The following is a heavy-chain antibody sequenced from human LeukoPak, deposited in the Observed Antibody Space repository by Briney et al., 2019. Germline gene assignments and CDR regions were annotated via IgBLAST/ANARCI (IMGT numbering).Heavy chain of an antibody. CDR2: MNPKSGAT. CDR1: GYRFTGYY. CDR3: ARGSDYDDYFYMDF. Sequence: GASVKVSCKTSGYRFTGYYLHWVRQAPGQGLEWMGWMNPKSGATDYARKFQGRVTMTRDTSISTAYMELTRLRYDDTAVYFCARGSDYDDYFYMDFWGKGTTVTVSS. V-gene: IGHV1-2*02. J-gene: IGHJ6*03.